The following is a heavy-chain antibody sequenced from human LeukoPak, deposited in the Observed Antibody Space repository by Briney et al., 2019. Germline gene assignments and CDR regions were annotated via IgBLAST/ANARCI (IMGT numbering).Heavy chain of an antibody. CDR3: ASRHGRGVDYYYYMDV. CDR1: GGSISSYY. D-gene: IGHD3-10*01. CDR2: IYYSGST. V-gene: IGHV4-59*01. J-gene: IGHJ6*03. Sequence: SETLSLTCTVSGGSISSYYWSWIRQPPGKGLEWIGYIYYSGSTNYNPSLKSRVTISVDTSKNQFSLKLSSVTAADTAVYYCASRHGRGVDYYYYMDVWGKGTTVTVSS.